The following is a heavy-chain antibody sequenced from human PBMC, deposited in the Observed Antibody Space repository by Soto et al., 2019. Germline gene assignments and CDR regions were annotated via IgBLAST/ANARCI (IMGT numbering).Heavy chain of an antibody. J-gene: IGHJ4*02. D-gene: IGHD6-19*01. Sequence: SETLSLTCTVSGGSISSSSYYWGWIRQPPGKGLEWIGSIYYSGSTYYNPSLKSRVTISVDTSKNQFSLKLSSVTAADTAVYYCARLAVAVAGYYFDYWGRGTLVTVSS. CDR3: ARLAVAVAGYYFDY. CDR1: GGSISSSSYY. CDR2: IYYSGST. V-gene: IGHV4-39*01.